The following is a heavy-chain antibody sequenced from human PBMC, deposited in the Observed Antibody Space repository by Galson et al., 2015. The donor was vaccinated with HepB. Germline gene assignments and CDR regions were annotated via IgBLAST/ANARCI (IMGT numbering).Heavy chain of an antibody. D-gene: IGHD4-11*01. Sequence: SLRLSCAASGFTFSSYGMHWVRQAPGKGLEWVAVIWYDGSNKYYADSVKGRFTISRDNSKNTLYLQMNSLRAEDTAVYYCARDGPLDYSNYALENYYYYYGMDVWGQGTTVTVSS. J-gene: IGHJ6*02. CDR3: ARDGPLDYSNYALENYYYYYGMDV. CDR1: GFTFSSYG. CDR2: IWYDGSNK. V-gene: IGHV3-33*01.